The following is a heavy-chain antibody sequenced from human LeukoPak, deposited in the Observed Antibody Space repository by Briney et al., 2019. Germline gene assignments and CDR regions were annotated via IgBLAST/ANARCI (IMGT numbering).Heavy chain of an antibody. D-gene: IGHD5-12*01. Sequence: PGGSLRLSCAASGFTFSSYWMSWVRQAPGKGVEWVANIKQDGSEKYYVDSVKGRFTISRDNAKNSLYLQMNSLRAEDTAVYYCARRGYDRYYYYYYMDVWGKGTTVTVSS. V-gene: IGHV3-7*01. CDR1: GFTFSSYW. CDR2: IKQDGSEK. J-gene: IGHJ6*03. CDR3: ARRGYDRYYYYYYMDV.